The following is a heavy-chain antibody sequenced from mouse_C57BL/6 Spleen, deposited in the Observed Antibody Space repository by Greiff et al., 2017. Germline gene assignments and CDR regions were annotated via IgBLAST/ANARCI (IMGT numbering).Heavy chain of an antibody. D-gene: IGHD1-1*01. CDR2: VYPYNGGT. Sequence: VQLQQSGPVLVKPGPSVKISCKASGFTFTDYYMHWVKQSHGKSLEWIGLVYPYNGGTSYNQKFKGKATLTVDTSSSTAYMELKCLTAEDSAVYYCARCGYGSSYGDWYFDVWGTGTTVTVSS. J-gene: IGHJ1*03. CDR1: GFTFTDYY. CDR3: ARCGYGSSYGDWYFDV. V-gene: IGHV1-36*01.